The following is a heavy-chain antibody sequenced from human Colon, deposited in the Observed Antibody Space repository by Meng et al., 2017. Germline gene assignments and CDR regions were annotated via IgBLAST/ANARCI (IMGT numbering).Heavy chain of an antibody. Sequence: QVQLQQWGAGLLKPSETLSLTCAVYGGSFSGYYWSWIRQPPGKGLEWIGEINHSGSTNYNPSLKSRVTISVDTSKNQFSLKLSSVTAADTAVYYCAREAYYYDSSGYYSESWYFDLWGRGTLVTVSS. CDR1: GGSFSGYY. CDR3: AREAYYYDSSGYYSESWYFDL. D-gene: IGHD3-22*01. CDR2: INHSGST. J-gene: IGHJ2*01. V-gene: IGHV4-34*01.